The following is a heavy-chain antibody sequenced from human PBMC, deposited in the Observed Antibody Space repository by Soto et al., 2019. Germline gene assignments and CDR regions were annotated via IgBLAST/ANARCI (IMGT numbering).Heavy chain of an antibody. Sequence: AASVKVSCKASGYTFTSYYIHWVRQAPGQGLEWMGWINPITGGTNYAPKFQGRVTMTRDTSITTAYMELSRLRSDDTAVYYCARNDYDSSDRDYLDYWGQGTPVTVSS. J-gene: IGHJ4*02. V-gene: IGHV1-2*02. CDR3: ARNDYDSSDRDYLDY. CDR2: INPITGGT. D-gene: IGHD3-22*01. CDR1: GYTFTSYY.